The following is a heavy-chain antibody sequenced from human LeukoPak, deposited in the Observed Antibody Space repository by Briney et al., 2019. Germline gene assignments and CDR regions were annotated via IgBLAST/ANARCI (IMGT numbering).Heavy chain of an antibody. Sequence: SETLSLTCTVSGGSITDYHWTWIRQPPGQGLEYIGYVYNRGTTFYNPSLKGRVTISADTSKKQFFLKVNSMTAADTAVYYCARWYSGYGHYFDYWGQGTLVTVSS. CDR2: VYNRGTT. CDR3: ARWYSGYGHYFDY. J-gene: IGHJ4*02. CDR1: GGSITDYH. D-gene: IGHD5-12*01. V-gene: IGHV4-59*01.